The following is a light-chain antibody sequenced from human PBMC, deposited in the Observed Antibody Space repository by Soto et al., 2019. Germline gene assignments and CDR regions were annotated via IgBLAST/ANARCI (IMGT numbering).Light chain of an antibody. CDR1: SSDVGGSNF. CDR2: DVA. J-gene: IGLJ1*01. Sequence: QSARTLPASVSDAAGQSITISCTGTSSDVGGSNFVSWYQQHPGKAPKLIIYDVANRPSGVSKRFSGSNTGSTASLILSRLQTEDEADYYCVSYTSSTTYVFGTGTKVTVL. CDR3: VSYTSSTTYV. V-gene: IGLV2-14*03.